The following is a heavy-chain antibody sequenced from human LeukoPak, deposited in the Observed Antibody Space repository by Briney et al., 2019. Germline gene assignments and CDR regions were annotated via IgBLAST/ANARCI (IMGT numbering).Heavy chain of an antibody. CDR3: ARGYCSGGSCYLGFNWFDP. Sequence: ASVKVSCKASGYTFTGYYMHWVRQAPGHGLEWMGWINPNSGGTNYAQKFQGRVTMTRDTSISTAYMELSRLRSDDTAVYYCARGYCSGGSCYLGFNWFDPWGQGTLVTVSS. CDR2: INPNSGGT. V-gene: IGHV1-2*02. D-gene: IGHD2-15*01. J-gene: IGHJ5*02. CDR1: GYTFTGYY.